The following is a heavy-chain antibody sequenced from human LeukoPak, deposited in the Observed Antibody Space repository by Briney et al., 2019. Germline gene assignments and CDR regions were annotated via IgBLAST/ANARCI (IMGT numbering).Heavy chain of an antibody. Sequence: PGGSLRLSCAASGFTFDNYRMSWVRQAPGKGLEWVSTVNADGGNTYYADSVKGRFTISRDNSKSTLILQMKSLRAEDTAVYFCAKRGVVIRVILVGFHKEAYYFDSWGQGALVTVSS. V-gene: IGHV3-23*01. CDR1: GFTFDNYR. J-gene: IGHJ4*02. CDR2: VNADGGNT. D-gene: IGHD3-22*01. CDR3: AKRGVVIRVILVGFHKEAYYFDS.